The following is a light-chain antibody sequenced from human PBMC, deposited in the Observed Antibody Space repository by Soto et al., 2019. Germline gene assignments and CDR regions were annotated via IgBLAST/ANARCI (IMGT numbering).Light chain of an antibody. V-gene: IGKV3-20*01. CDR2: GAS. CDR3: HQYGVSLLT. J-gene: IGKJ4*01. CDR1: RPVPSTL. Sequence: EIESTPSPDPPSLSPRQRAPLSSRARRPVPSTLFAWFQQKPGQAPRLLIYGASSRVTGSPDRFSGSGSGTDFTLTISRLEPEDFAANYCHQYGVSLLTFGGGTKVDI.